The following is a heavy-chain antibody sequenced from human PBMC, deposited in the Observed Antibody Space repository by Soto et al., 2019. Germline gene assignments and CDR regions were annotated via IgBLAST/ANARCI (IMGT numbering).Heavy chain of an antibody. CDR3: ADSWLPTSY. J-gene: IGHJ4*02. Sequence: GGSLRLSCAASGFSFSHYWMPWVRQAPGKGLVWVSRISPDGRTTTYADSVKGRFTISRDNAKSTLYLQMNRLTVEDGAVYYCADSWLPTSYWGPGTLVTVSS. D-gene: IGHD3-10*01. V-gene: IGHV3-74*01. CDR2: ISPDGRTT. CDR1: GFSFSHYW.